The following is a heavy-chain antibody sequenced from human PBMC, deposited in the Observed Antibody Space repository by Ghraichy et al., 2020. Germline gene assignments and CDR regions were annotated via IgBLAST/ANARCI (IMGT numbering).Heavy chain of an antibody. CDR2: IYYSGST. J-gene: IGHJ5*02. V-gene: IGHV4-39*07. CDR1: GGSISSSSYY. Sequence: SETLSLTCTVSGGSISSSSYYWGWIRQPPGKGLEWIGSIYYSGSTYYNPSLKSRVTISVDTSKNQFSLKLSSVTAADTAVYYCARRNRLGELSGSFDPWGQGTLVTVSS. D-gene: IGHD3-10*01. CDR3: ARRNRLGELSGSFDP.